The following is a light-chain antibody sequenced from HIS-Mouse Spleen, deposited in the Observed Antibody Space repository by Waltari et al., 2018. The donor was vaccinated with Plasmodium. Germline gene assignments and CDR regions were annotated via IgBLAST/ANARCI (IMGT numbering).Light chain of an antibody. J-gene: IGLJ2*01. V-gene: IGLV2-11*01. CDR2: AVS. CDR1: SSDVGGYNY. Sequence: QSALTQPRSVSGSPGQSVTIPCTGTSSDVGGYNYVSWYQQHPGKAPKLMIYAVSKRPPGVPDRFSGSKSGNTASLTISGLQAEDEADYYCCSYAGSYTLVFGGGTKLTVL. CDR3: CSYAGSYTLV.